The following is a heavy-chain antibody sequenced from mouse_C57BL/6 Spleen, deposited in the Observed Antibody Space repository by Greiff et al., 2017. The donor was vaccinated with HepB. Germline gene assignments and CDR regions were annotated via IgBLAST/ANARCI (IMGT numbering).Heavy chain of an antibody. J-gene: IGHJ3*01. D-gene: IGHD4-1*01. Sequence: EVMLVESGAELVKPGASVKLSCTASGFNIKDYYMHWVKQRTEQGLEWIGRIDPEDGETKYAPKFQGKATITADTSSNTADLQLSSLTSEDTAVYYCARERTGTWFAYWGQGTLVTVSA. CDR3: ARERTGTWFAY. CDR1: GFNIKDYY. CDR2: IDPEDGET. V-gene: IGHV14-2*01.